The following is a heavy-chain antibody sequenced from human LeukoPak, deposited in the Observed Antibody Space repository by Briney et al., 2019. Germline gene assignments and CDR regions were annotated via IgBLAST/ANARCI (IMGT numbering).Heavy chain of an antibody. CDR2: IYTSGST. Sequence: SETLSLTCTVSGGSISSYHWSWIRQPAGKGLEWIGRIYTSGSTNYNPSLKSRVTMSVDTSKNQFSLKLSSVTAADTAVYYCAREGLLGNDHYFDYWGQGTLVTVYS. D-gene: IGHD7-27*01. CDR1: GGSISSYH. CDR3: AREGLLGNDHYFDY. V-gene: IGHV4-4*07. J-gene: IGHJ4*02.